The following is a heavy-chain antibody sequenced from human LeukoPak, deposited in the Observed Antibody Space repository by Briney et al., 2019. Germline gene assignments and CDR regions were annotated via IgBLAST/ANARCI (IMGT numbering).Heavy chain of an antibody. D-gene: IGHD3-22*01. CDR1: GFTFSNYA. CDR3: AKDNHYYDSSGYHTPQGVVDY. Sequence: GGSLRLSCAASGFTFSNYAMSWVRQAPGKGLEWVSAISGSGGGTYYADSVKGRFTISRDNSKNTLYLQMNSLRAEDTAVYYCAKDNHYYDSSGYHTPQGVVDYWGQGTLVTVSS. J-gene: IGHJ4*02. V-gene: IGHV3-23*01. CDR2: ISGSGGGT.